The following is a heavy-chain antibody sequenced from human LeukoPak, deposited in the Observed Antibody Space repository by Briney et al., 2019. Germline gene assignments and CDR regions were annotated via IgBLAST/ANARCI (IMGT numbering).Heavy chain of an antibody. Sequence: SETLSLTCTVSGGSISSYDWSWIRQPPGKGLEWIGYIYYSGSTSYNPSLKSRVTISVDTSNNQFSLKLSSVTAADTAVYYCARDTSGYRRGSFDYWGQGTLVTVSS. J-gene: IGHJ4*02. D-gene: IGHD3-22*01. V-gene: IGHV4-59*01. CDR3: ARDTSGYRRGSFDY. CDR2: IYYSGST. CDR1: GGSISSYD.